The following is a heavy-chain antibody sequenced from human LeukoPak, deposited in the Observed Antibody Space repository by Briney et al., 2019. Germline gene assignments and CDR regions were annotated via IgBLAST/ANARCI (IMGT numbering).Heavy chain of an antibody. D-gene: IGHD3-22*01. CDR3: ARDLSDSSGYIFDY. Sequence: GRSLRLSCAASGFTFSSYGMHWVRQAPGKGLEGVAVIWYDGSNKYYADSVKGRSTIYRDNSKNTLYLQMNSLRAEYTAVYYCARDLSDSSGYIFDYWGQGTLVTVSS. CDR1: GFTFSSYG. V-gene: IGHV3-33*01. J-gene: IGHJ4*02. CDR2: IWYDGSNK.